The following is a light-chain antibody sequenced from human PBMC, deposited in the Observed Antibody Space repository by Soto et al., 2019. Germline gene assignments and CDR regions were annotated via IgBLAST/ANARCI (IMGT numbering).Light chain of an antibody. CDR2: DVS. J-gene: IGLJ1*01. CDR3: CSYAGSYTLYV. V-gene: IGLV2-11*01. CDR1: SSDVGGYNY. Sequence: QSALTQPRSVSGYPGQSVTISCTGTSSDVGGYNYVSWYQQHPGTAPKLMIYDVSMRPSGVPDRFSGSKSGNTASLTISGLQAEDEADYYCCSYAGSYTLYVFGTGTKVTVL.